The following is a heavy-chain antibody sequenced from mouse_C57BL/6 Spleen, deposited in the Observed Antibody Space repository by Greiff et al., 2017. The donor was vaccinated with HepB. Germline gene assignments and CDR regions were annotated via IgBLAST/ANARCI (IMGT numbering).Heavy chain of an antibody. CDR3: TRPPYYYGVAGGYFDV. J-gene: IGHJ1*03. CDR2: IDPETGGT. D-gene: IGHD1-1*01. V-gene: IGHV1-15*01. CDR1: GYTFTDYE. Sequence: VKLQESGAELVRPGASVTLSCKASGYTFTDYEMHWVKQTPVHGLEWIGAIDPETGGTAYNQKFKGKAILTADKSSSTAYMELRSLTSEDSAVYYCTRPPYYYGVAGGYFDVWGTGTTVTVSS.